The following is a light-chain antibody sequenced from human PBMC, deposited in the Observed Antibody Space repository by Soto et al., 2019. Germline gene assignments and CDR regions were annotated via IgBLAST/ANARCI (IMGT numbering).Light chain of an antibody. Sequence: EIVLTQSPATLSLSPGERATLSCRASQSVSSYLAWYQQKPGQAPRLLIHDASNRATGIPARFSGSGSGTDFTLTSSSLEPEDFAVYYCQQRSNWPPLTVGGGTKVEIK. CDR2: DAS. CDR3: QQRSNWPPLT. J-gene: IGKJ4*01. V-gene: IGKV3-11*01. CDR1: QSVSSY.